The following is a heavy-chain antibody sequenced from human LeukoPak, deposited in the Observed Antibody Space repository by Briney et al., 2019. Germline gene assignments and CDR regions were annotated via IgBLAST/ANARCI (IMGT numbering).Heavy chain of an antibody. J-gene: IGHJ4*02. D-gene: IGHD2-15*01. CDR3: AVGGYCSGGSCYELDY. CDR1: GYTFTSYD. Sequence: ASVKVSCKASGYTFTSYDINWVRQATGQGLEWMGWMNPNSGNTGYAQKFQGRVTITRNTSISTAYMELSSLRSEDTAVYYCAVGGYCSGGSCYELDYWGQGTLVTVSS. CDR2: MNPNSGNT. V-gene: IGHV1-8*01.